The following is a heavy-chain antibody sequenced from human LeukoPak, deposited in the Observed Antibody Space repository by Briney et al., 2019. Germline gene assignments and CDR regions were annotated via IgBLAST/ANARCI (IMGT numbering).Heavy chain of an antibody. CDR2: IYYSGST. CDR1: GGSISTYY. J-gene: IGHJ2*01. V-gene: IGHV4-59*08. Sequence: SETLSLTCTVSGGSISTYYWTWIRQPPGKGLEWIGYIYYSGSTNYNPSLKSRVTISVDTSKNQFSLKLSSVTAADTAVYYCARSPVLHYYDSSGYYDWYLDLWGRGTLVTVSS. CDR3: ARSPVLHYYDSSGYYDWYLDL. D-gene: IGHD3-22*01.